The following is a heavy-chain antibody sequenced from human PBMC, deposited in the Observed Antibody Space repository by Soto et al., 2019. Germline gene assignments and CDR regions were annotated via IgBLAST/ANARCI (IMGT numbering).Heavy chain of an antibody. V-gene: IGHV5-10-1*01. Sequence: GESLKISCQASGYNVSTYWMSRVRQMTGKGMECMGGIDTTDSYTDYGPSFEGHVTMSVDRSINTAYLEWSSLKASDSAMYYCARLTLAQDSSGYHIFDYWGLGTLLTVSS. CDR2: IDTTDSYT. J-gene: IGHJ4*02. CDR3: ARLTLAQDSSGYHIFDY. D-gene: IGHD3-22*01. CDR1: GYNVSTYW.